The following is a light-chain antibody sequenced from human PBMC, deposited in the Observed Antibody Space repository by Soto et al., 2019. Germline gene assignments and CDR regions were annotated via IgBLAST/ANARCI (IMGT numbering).Light chain of an antibody. CDR1: QSIGTY. V-gene: IGKV1-5*01. J-gene: IGKJ3*01. CDR3: QKHNSY. CDR2: DAS. Sequence: DIQMTQSPSTLSASVGDRVTITCRASQSIGTYLAWYQQKPGKAPKTLIYDASSLESGVPSGFSGCGSETESTRTISSLQPDDFETYCCQKHNSYFGPGTNVYIK.